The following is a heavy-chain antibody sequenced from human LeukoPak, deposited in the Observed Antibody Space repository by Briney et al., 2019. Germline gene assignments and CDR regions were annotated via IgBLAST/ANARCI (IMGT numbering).Heavy chain of an antibody. CDR1: GYTFTSYD. CDR2: MNPNSGNT. CDR3: ARGRMRVYGDGLAFDY. J-gene: IGHJ4*02. V-gene: IGHV1-8*01. Sequence: EASVKVSCKASGYTFTSYDINWVRQATGQGLEWMGWMNPNSGNTDYAQKFQGRVTMTRNTSISTAYMELSSLRAEDTSVYYCARGRMRVYGDGLAFDYWGQGTLVTVSS. D-gene: IGHD4-17*01.